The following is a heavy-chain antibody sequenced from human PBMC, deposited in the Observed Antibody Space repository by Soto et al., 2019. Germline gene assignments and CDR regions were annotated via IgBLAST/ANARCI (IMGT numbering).Heavy chain of an antibody. CDR2: ITPSGDAT. Sequence: EVQVLESGGGLVQPGGSLRLSCAASGFTFSSFAMSWVRQLPGKGLEWVSGITPSGDATYYADSMRGRFTISRDNSKKTLYLQMDSLRAEDTAVYYCAKMVPRSGTNGYFDYFDYWGQGTLGTVSS. CDR3: AKMVPRSGTNGYFDYFDY. J-gene: IGHJ4*02. D-gene: IGHD2-8*01. V-gene: IGHV3-23*01. CDR1: GFTFSSFA.